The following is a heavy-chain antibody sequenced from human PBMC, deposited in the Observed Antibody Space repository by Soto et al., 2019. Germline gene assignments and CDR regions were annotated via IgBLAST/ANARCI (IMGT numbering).Heavy chain of an antibody. CDR1: GGSISSSSYY. V-gene: IGHV4-39*01. CDR3: ARRDQNWFDP. CDR2: IYYSGST. J-gene: IGHJ5*02. Sequence: SETLSLTXTVSGGSISSSSYYWGWIRQPPGKGLEWIGSIYYSGSTYYNPSLKSRVTISVDTSKNQFSLKLSSVTAADTAVYYCARRDQNWFDPWGQGTLVTVSS.